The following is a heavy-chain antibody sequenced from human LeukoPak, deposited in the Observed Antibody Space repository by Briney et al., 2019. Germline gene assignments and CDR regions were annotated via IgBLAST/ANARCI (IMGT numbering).Heavy chain of an antibody. D-gene: IGHD1-26*01. V-gene: IGHV3-23*01. Sequence: GGSLRLSCAASGFTFNNYDMSWVRQAPGKGLEWVSSISTSGGSTYYADSVKGRFTISRDNSKNTLYLQMNSLRAEDTAVYYCARDRWELPLLYFDYWGQGTLVTVSS. J-gene: IGHJ4*02. CDR3: ARDRWELPLLYFDY. CDR2: ISTSGGST. CDR1: GFTFNNYD.